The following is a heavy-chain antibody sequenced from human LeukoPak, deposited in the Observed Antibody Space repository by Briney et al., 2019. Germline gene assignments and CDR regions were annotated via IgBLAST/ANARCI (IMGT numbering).Heavy chain of an antibody. CDR3: ARGRTYATRFDY. D-gene: IGHD2-2*01. J-gene: IGHJ4*02. CDR2: IYYSGST. Sequence: SETLSLTCTISGGSISSSYWSWIRQPPGKGLEWIGYIYYSGSTSYNPSLKSRVTISVDTSKSQFSLRVNSVTAADTAVYYCARGRTYATRFDYWGRGTLVTVSS. CDR1: GGSISSSY. V-gene: IGHV4-59*01.